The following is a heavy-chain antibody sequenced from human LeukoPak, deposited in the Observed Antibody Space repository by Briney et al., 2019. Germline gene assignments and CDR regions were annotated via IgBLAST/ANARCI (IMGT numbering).Heavy chain of an antibody. CDR1: GGTFSSYA. V-gene: IGHV1-69*06. J-gene: IGHJ6*03. Sequence: GASVKVSCKASGGTFSSYAISWVRQAPGQGLEWIGGIIPIFGTTNYAQKFQDRVTITADKSTSTAYMELSSLRSEDTAVYYCARVVGLTGYSNSWYSGYYYYMDVWGKGTTVTVSS. CDR2: IIPIFGTT. D-gene: IGHD6-13*01. CDR3: ARVVGLTGYSNSWYSGYYYYMDV.